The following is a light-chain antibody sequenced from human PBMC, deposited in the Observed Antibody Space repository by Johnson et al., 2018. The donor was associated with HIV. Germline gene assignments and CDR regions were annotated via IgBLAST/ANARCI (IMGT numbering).Light chain of an antibody. CDR1: SSNIGNNY. CDR2: DNN. V-gene: IGLV1-51*01. J-gene: IGLJ1*01. CDR3: GTWDSRLSAYV. Sequence: QSVLTQPPSVSAAPGQKVTISCSGSSSNIGNNYVSWYQQVPGTAPKLLIFDNNKRPSGIPDRFSGSKSGTSATRGITGLQTGDEADYYCGTWDSRLSAYVFGSGTKVTVL.